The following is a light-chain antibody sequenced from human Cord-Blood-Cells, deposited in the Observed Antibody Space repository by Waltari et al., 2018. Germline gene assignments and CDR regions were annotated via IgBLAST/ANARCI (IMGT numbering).Light chain of an antibody. J-gene: IGKJ4*01. CDR2: DAS. V-gene: IGKV3-11*01. CDR1: QRVSSS. Sequence: EIVLTQSPATLSLSPGERATLSCRASQRVSSSLAWYQQKPGQAPRLLIYDASNRATGIPARFSGSGSGTDFTLTISSLEPEDFAVYYCQQRSNWPRLTFGGGTKVEIK. CDR3: QQRSNWPRLT.